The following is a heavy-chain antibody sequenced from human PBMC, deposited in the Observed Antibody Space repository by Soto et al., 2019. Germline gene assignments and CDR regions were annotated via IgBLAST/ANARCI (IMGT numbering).Heavy chain of an antibody. Sequence: GGSLRLSCAASGFTFSSYGMHWVHQAPGKGLEWVAVIWYDGSNKYYADSVKGRFTISRDNSKNTLYLQMNSLRAEDTAVYYCARESDGSGWSQGYYYYYGMDVWGQGTTVTVSS. CDR1: GFTFSSYG. D-gene: IGHD6-19*01. CDR3: ARESDGSGWSQGYYYYYGMDV. CDR2: IWYDGSNK. J-gene: IGHJ6*02. V-gene: IGHV3-33*01.